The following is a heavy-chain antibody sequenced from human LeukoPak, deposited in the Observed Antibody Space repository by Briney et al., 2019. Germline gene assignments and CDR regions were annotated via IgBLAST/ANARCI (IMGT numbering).Heavy chain of an antibody. CDR3: ARDEGGQLNYFDY. V-gene: IGHV4-59*01. CDR1: GGSFSGYY. D-gene: IGHD2-2*01. J-gene: IGHJ4*02. CDR2: IYYSGTT. Sequence: SETLSLTCAVYGGSFSGYYWSWIRQPPGKGLEWIGYIYYSGTTNYNPSLKSRVTISVDTSKNQFSLKLSSVTTADTAVYYCARDEGGQLNYFDYWGQGTLVTVSS.